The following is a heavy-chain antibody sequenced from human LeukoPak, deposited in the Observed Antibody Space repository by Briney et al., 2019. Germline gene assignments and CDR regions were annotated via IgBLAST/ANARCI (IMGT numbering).Heavy chain of an antibody. V-gene: IGHV4-31*03. Sequence: PSQTLSLTCTVSGGSISSGGYYWSWIRQHPGKGLEWIGYIYYSGSTYYNPSLKSRVTISVDTSKNQFSLKLSSVTAADTAVYYCARTEAARPLYDAFDIWGQGTMVTVSS. J-gene: IGHJ3*02. CDR2: IYYSGST. D-gene: IGHD6-6*01. CDR1: GGSISSGGYY. CDR3: ARTEAARPLYDAFDI.